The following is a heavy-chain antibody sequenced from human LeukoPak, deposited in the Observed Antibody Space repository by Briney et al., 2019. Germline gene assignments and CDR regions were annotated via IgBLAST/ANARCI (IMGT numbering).Heavy chain of an antibody. CDR3: AKDYLFSGLDYFDY. CDR1: GFTFNSFA. Sequence: GGSLRLSCAASGFTFNSFAMNWVRQAPGKGLEWVSSISGSDGSSHYADSVKGRFTISRDNSKNTLYLQMNSLRAEDTAVYYCAKDYLFSGLDYFDYWGQGTLVTVSS. V-gene: IGHV3-23*01. CDR2: ISGSDGSS. J-gene: IGHJ4*02. D-gene: IGHD7-27*01.